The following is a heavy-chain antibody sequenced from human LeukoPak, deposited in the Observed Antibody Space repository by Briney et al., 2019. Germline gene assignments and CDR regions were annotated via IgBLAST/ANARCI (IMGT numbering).Heavy chain of an antibody. Sequence: ASVKVSCKASGYTFTRYGISWVRQAPGRGLEWMGWVGTYDGKTNYAQAVQGRVTMTTDTSASTAYVELRSLTSDDTALYYCAKLMDNNYDGSAFDYWGQGTLIAVSS. CDR2: VGTYDGKT. CDR3: AKLMDNNYDGSAFDY. CDR1: GYTFTRYG. V-gene: IGHV1-18*01. J-gene: IGHJ4*02. D-gene: IGHD3-22*01.